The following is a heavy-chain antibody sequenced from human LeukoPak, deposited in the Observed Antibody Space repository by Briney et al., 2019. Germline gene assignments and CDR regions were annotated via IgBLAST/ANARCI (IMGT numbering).Heavy chain of an antibody. J-gene: IGHJ4*02. D-gene: IGHD4/OR15-4a*01. Sequence: SETLSLTCSVSGDSINDHYWSWIRQPAGKGLEWIGRISISDGTNYNPALWSRVTMSVDTSKNQLSLKLSSVTAADTAVYYCARLRRDSASWYPDDSWGQGILVTVSS. V-gene: IGHV4-4*07. CDR2: ISISDGT. CDR3: ARLRRDSASWYPDDS. CDR1: GDSINDHY.